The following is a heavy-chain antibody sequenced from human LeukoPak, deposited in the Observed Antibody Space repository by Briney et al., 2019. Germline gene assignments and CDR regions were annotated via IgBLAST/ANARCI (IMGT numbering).Heavy chain of an antibody. CDR3: AKDPHAHQLRYWFDP. V-gene: IGHV3-30*18. Sequence: GGSLRLSCAASGFTFSSYGMHWVRQAPGKGLEWVAVISYDGSNKYYADSVKGRFTISRDNSKNTLYLQMNSLRAEDTAVYYCAKDPHAHQLRYWFDPWGQGTLVTVSS. J-gene: IGHJ5*02. CDR2: ISYDGSNK. D-gene: IGHD1-7*01. CDR1: GFTFSSYG.